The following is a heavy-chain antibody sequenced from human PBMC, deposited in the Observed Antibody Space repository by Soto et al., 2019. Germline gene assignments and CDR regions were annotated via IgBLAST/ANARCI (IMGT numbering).Heavy chain of an antibody. J-gene: IGHJ6*01. Sequence: QEQLVETGGGVVQPGRSLRLSCAASGFTFGSYGIHWVRQAPGKGLEWVAAISFDGGNQYYADSVKGRFSISRDDYKKPVSLQMNSLRAEDTALYHCAKDLVGGNWPSYYYGMDVWGLGTTVTVSS. V-gene: IGHV3-30*18. CDR1: GFTFGSYG. CDR3: AKDLVGGNWPSYYYGMDV. CDR2: ISFDGGNQ. D-gene: IGHD1-20*01.